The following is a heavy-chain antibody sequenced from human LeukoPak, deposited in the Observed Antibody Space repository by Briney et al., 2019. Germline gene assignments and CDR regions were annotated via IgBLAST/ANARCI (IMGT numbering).Heavy chain of an antibody. CDR2: IYYSGST. J-gene: IGHJ6*02. CDR1: GGSISTYY. V-gene: IGHV4-59*08. CDR3: ARHHNYYYGMDV. Sequence: PSETLSLTCTVSGGSISTYYWSWIRQPPGKGLEWLGYIYYSGSTNYSPSLKSRVTISVDTSKNQFSLKLSSATAADTAVYYCARHHNYYYGMDVWGQGTTVTVSS.